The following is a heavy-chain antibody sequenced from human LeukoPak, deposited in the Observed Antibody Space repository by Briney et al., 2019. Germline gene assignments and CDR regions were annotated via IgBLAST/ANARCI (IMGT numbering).Heavy chain of an antibody. J-gene: IGHJ3*02. V-gene: IGHV3-66*01. D-gene: IGHD1-26*01. Sequence: GGSLRLSCAASGFTFSSNYMTWVRQAPGKGLEWVSVIYSGGNTYYADSVKGRFTISRDNTNNTLYLQMNSLRADDTAVYYCARDVGFIVGATPGAFDIWGQGTMVTVSS. CDR3: ARDVGFIVGATPGAFDI. CDR1: GFTFSSNY. CDR2: IYSGGNT.